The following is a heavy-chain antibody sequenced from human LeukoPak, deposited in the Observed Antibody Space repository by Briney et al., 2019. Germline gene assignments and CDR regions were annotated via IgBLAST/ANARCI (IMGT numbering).Heavy chain of an antibody. CDR1: GFTFSSYE. J-gene: IGHJ6*03. D-gene: IGHD1-26*01. CDR2: ISSCGSTI. Sequence: GGSLRLSCAASGFTFSSYEMNWVRQAPGKGREWVSYISSCGSTIYYAHSVKGRFTISRDNAKNSLYLQMNSLRAEDTAVYYCARVMVSLGATKSGYYYYYMDVWGKGTTVTVSS. CDR3: ARVMVSLGATKSGYYYYYMDV. V-gene: IGHV3-48*03.